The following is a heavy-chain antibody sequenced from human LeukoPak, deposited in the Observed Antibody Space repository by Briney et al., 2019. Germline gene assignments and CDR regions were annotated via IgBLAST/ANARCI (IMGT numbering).Heavy chain of an antibody. CDR2: IIPIFGTA. D-gene: IGHD3-22*01. CDR3: ASSYYDSSGFDY. V-gene: IGHV1-69*01. Sequence: ASVKVSCKASGGTFSSYAISWVRQAPGQGLEWMGGIIPIFGTANYAQKFQGRVTITADESTSTAYMELSSLRSEDTAVYYCASSYYDSSGFDYWGQGTQVTVSS. J-gene: IGHJ4*02. CDR1: GGTFSSYA.